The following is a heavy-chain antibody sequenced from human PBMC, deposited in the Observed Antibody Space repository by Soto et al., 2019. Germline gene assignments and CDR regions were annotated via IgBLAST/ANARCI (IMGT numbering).Heavy chain of an antibody. J-gene: IGHJ2*01. CDR1: GGTFSSYA. D-gene: IGHD2-21*02. V-gene: IGHV1-69*12. Sequence: QVQLVQSGAEVKKPGSSVKVSCKASGGTFSSYAISWVRQAHGQGREWMGGIIPIFGTANYAQKFQGRVTITAYESTITAYMELSSLRSEDTAVYYCARDRVVVTARPVEYFDLWGRGTLVTVSS. CDR2: IIPIFGTA. CDR3: ARDRVVVTARPVEYFDL.